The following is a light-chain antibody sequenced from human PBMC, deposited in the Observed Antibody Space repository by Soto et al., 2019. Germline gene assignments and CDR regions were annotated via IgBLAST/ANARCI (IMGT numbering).Light chain of an antibody. V-gene: IGKV3-20*01. CDR1: QTVSGTY. CDR2: VAS. Sequence: NVLTQSPGTLSVSPGERATLSCRASQTVSGTYVAWYQQKPGQTPRLLIYVASSRATGIPDRFSGSGCGTDFTLTISRLEPEDFAVYHCQQYGDSPLTLGGGTKVDIK. CDR3: QQYGDSPLT. J-gene: IGKJ4*01.